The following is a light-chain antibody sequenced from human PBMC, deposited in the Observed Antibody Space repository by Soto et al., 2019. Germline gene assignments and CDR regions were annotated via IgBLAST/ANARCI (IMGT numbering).Light chain of an antibody. V-gene: IGLV1-51*01. J-gene: IGLJ2*01. CDR2: DNN. CDR3: GTWDSSLSAVV. Sequence: QSVLTQPPSVSAAPGQKVTISCSGSSSNIGNNYVSWYQQLPGTARKLLIYDNNKRPSEIPDRFSGSKSGTSATLGITGLQTGDEADYYCGTWDSSLSAVVFGGGTKLTVL. CDR1: SSNIGNNY.